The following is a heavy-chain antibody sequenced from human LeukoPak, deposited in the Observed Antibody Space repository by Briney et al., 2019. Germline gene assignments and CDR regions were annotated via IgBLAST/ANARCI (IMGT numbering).Heavy chain of an antibody. D-gene: IGHD3-22*01. CDR1: GGSISSYY. CDR2: IYYSGST. J-gene: IGHJ4*02. CDR3: ARARDWDMFGSGYLDY. Sequence: MASETLCLTCTVSGGSISSYYWSWIRQPPGKGLEWIGYIYYSGSTNYNPSLKSRVTISVDTSKNQFALKLSSVTAADTAVYYCARARDWDMFGSGYLDYWGQGTLVTVSS. V-gene: IGHV4-59*01.